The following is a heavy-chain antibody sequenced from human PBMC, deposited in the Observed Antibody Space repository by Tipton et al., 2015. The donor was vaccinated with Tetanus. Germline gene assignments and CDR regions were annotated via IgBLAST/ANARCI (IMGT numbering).Heavy chain of an antibody. V-gene: IGHV3-33*01. CDR2: IWNDGSYK. Sequence: SLRLSCAASGFTFSTNAMHWVRQAPGKELEWVAAIWNDGSYKYYADSVKGRFTVSRDNSKNTLYLEMNSLRAEDTAVYYCARVVRDYYYGMDVWGQGTTVTVSS. J-gene: IGHJ6*02. CDR3: ARVVRDYYYGMDV. D-gene: IGHD3-22*01. CDR1: GFTFSTNA.